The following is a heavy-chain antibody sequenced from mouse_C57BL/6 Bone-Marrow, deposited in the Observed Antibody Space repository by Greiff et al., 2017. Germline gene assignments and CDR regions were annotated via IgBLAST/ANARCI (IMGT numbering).Heavy chain of an antibody. CDR3: TTCTVDAIDY. CDR1: GFNIKDDY. V-gene: IGHV14-4*01. Sequence: EVQLQQSGAELVRPGASVKLSCTASGFNIKDDYMHWVKQRPEQGLEWIGWIDPENGDTEYASKFQGKATITADTSSKTAYLQLSSLTSEDTAVYYCTTCTVDAIDYWGQGTSVTVSS. CDR2: IDPENGDT. J-gene: IGHJ4*01. D-gene: IGHD1-1*01.